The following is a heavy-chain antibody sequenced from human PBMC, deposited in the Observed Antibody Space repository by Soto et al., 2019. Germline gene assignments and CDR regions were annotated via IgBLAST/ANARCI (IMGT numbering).Heavy chain of an antibody. V-gene: IGHV4-4*02. J-gene: IGHJ3*02. CDR1: GGSISSSNW. CDR3: AAPRWLQFRKHDAFDI. CDR2: IYHSGST. Sequence: PSETLSLTCAVSGGSISSSNWWSWVRQPPGKGLEWIGEIYHSGSTNYNPSLKSRVTISVDKSKNQFSLKLSSVTASDTAMYYCAAPRWLQFRKHDAFDIWGQGTMVTVS. D-gene: IGHD5-12*01.